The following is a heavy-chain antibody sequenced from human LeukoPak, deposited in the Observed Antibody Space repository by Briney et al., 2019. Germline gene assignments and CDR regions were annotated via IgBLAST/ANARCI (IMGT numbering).Heavy chain of an antibody. V-gene: IGHV1-2*02. Sequence: ASVKVSCKASGYTFTGYYMHWVRQAPGQGLEWMGWINPNSGGTNYAQKFQGRDTMTRDTSISTAYMELSRLRSDDTAVYYCARDAGYPYYFDYWGQGTLVTVSS. D-gene: IGHD3-16*02. CDR1: GYTFTGYY. CDR2: INPNSGGT. J-gene: IGHJ4*02. CDR3: ARDAGYPYYFDY.